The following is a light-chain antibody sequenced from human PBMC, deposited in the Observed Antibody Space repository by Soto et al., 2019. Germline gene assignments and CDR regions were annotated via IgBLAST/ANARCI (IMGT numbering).Light chain of an antibody. V-gene: IGLV2-14*01. CDR1: SSDVGGYNY. CDR3: SSYTSSSTVV. Sequence: QSALTQPASVSGSPGQSITISCTGTSSDVGGYNYVSWYQQHPGKAPKLMIYDVSNRPSGVSNRFAGSKSGNTAYLTISGLQAEDEADYYFSSYTSSSTVVFGGGTKLTVL. CDR2: DVS. J-gene: IGLJ2*01.